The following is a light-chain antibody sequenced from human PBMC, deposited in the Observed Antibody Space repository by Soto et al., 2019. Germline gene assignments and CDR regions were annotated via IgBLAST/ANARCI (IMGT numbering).Light chain of an antibody. Sequence: EIVLTQSPGSLSLSPVQRATLSCRASQSVDTTFFAWYQKKPGQAPRLLIYGASKRATGIPDRFSGSGSGTDFTLIISRLGPEDVAVYYCQQYMSSVTFGRGTKVEIK. CDR2: GAS. J-gene: IGKJ1*01. V-gene: IGKV3-20*01. CDR3: QQYMSSVT. CDR1: QSVDTTF.